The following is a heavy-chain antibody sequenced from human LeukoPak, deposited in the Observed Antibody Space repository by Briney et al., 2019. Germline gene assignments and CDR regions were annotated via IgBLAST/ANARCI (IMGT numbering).Heavy chain of an antibody. Sequence: ASVKVSCKASGYTFTDYYMHWVRQAPGQGLEWMGWISAYNGNTNYAQKLQGRVTMTTDTSTSTAYMELRSLRSDDTAVYYCARDLDVYYDNVASYAFDIWGQGTMVTVSS. CDR3: ARDLDVYYDNVASYAFDI. CDR1: GYTFTDYY. V-gene: IGHV1-18*04. D-gene: IGHD3-22*01. CDR2: ISAYNGNT. J-gene: IGHJ3*02.